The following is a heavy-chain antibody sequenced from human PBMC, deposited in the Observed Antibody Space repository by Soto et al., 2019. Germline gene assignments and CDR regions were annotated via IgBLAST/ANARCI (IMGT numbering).Heavy chain of an antibody. V-gene: IGHV3-23*01. D-gene: IGHD4-4*01. CDR2: ISGSGGST. J-gene: IGHJ4*02. CDR3: AKDQRRATVTIYYFDY. CDR1: GFTFSSYA. Sequence: GGSLRLSCAASGFTFSSYAMSWVRQAPGKGLEWVSAISGSGGSTYYADSVEGHFTISRDNSKNSLYLQMNSLRAEDTAVYYCAKDQRRATVTIYYFDYWGQGTLVTVSS.